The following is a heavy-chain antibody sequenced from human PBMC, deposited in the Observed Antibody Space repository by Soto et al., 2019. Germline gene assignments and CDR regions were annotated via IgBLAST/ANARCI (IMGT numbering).Heavy chain of an antibody. Sequence: QLQLQESGPGLVKPSETLSLTCTVSGGSISSSSYSWGWIRQPPGKGLEWIGSVYYSGSTYYNPSLKSRVTMSVDTSKNQFSLRLSSVTAADTAVYYCARAVGAGTPLYYYYGMDVWGQGTTVTVSS. CDR3: ARAVGAGTPLYYYYGMDV. J-gene: IGHJ6*02. V-gene: IGHV4-39*01. D-gene: IGHD1-1*01. CDR1: GGSISSSSYS. CDR2: VYYSGST.